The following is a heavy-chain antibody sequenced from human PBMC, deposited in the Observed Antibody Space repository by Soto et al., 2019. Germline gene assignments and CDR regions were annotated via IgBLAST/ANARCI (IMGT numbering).Heavy chain of an antibody. V-gene: IGHV3-21*01. CDR1: GFTFTRYS. CDR2: ISSTTNYI. CDR3: ARESEDLTSNFDY. J-gene: IGHJ4*02. Sequence: EVQLVESGGGLVKPGGSLRLSCAASGFTFTRYSMNLVRQAPGKGLEWVSSISSTTNYIYYADSMKGRFTVSRDNAKNSVYLEMNSLSAEDTAVYYCARESEDLTSNFDYWGQGTLVTVSS.